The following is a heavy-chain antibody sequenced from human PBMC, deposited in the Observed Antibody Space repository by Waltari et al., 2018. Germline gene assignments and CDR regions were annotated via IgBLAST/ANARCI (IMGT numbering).Heavy chain of an antibody. CDR1: GFTFSSYA. CDR3: ARDQLYYDFWSGYFGTGYYYYGMDV. D-gene: IGHD3-3*01. V-gene: IGHV3-30*01. J-gene: IGHJ6*02. CDR2: ISYDGSNK. Sequence: GFTFSSYAMHWVRQAPGKGLEWVAVISYDGSNKYYADSVKGRFTISRDTSKNTLYLQMNSLRAEDTAVYYCARDQLYYDFWSGYFGTGYYYYGMDVWGQGTTVTVSS.